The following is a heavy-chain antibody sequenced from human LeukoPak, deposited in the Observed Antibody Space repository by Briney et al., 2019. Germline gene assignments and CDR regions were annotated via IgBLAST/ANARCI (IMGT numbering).Heavy chain of an antibody. D-gene: IGHD5-18*01. CDR1: GYTFTSYY. Sequence: ASVKVSCKASGYTFTSYYMHWVRQAPGQGLEWMGWISAYNGNTNYAQKLQGRVTMTTDTSTSTAYMELRSLRSDDTAVYYCARAAAQQLWYDYWGQGTLVTVSS. V-gene: IGHV1-18*04. CDR3: ARAAAQQLWYDY. J-gene: IGHJ4*02. CDR2: ISAYNGNT.